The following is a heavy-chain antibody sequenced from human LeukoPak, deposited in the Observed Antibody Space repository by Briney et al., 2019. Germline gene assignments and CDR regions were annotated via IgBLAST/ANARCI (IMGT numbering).Heavy chain of an antibody. D-gene: IGHD2-8*01. Sequence: PGRSPRLSCAASGFTFSSYGMHWVRQAPGKGLEWVAVISYDGSNKYYADSVKGRFTISRDNSKNTLYLQMNSLRTEDTAVYYCAKDRCSNGIGCYYYYMEVWGKGTTVTISS. V-gene: IGHV3-30*18. CDR3: AKDRCSNGIGCYYYYMEV. J-gene: IGHJ6*03. CDR1: GFTFSSYG. CDR2: ISYDGSNK.